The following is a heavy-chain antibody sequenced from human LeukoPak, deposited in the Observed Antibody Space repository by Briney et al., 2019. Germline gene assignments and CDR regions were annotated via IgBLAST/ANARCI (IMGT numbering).Heavy chain of an antibody. V-gene: IGHV3-23*01. CDR3: AKDPTYYYDSSGYSDY. D-gene: IGHD3-22*01. J-gene: IGHJ4*02. Sequence: GGSLRLSCAASGFTFSNYAMSWVRQGPGEGLEWVSAISGSGGSTYYADSVKGRFTISRDNSKNRLYLQMNSLRAEDTAVYYCAKDPTYYYDSSGYSDYWGQGTLVTASS. CDR2: ISGSGGST. CDR1: GFTFSNYA.